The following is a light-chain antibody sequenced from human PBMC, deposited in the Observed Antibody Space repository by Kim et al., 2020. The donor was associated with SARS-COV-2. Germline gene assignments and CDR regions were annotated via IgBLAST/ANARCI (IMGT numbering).Light chain of an antibody. Sequence: EVVLTQSPLSLPVTXGQPASISCRSSQSLVHSDGSTYLNWFHQRPGQSPRRLIYKVSTRDSGVPDRFSGSGSGTDFTLRISRVEAEDVGVYYCMQGTHWLYTFGQGTKLEI. J-gene: IGKJ2*01. CDR2: KVS. CDR3: MQGTHWLYT. V-gene: IGKV2-30*02. CDR1: QSLVHSDGSTY.